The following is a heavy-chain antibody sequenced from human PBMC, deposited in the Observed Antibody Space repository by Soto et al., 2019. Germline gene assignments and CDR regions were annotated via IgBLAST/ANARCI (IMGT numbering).Heavy chain of an antibody. V-gene: IGHV1-69*18. Sequence: QVQLVQSGAEVKKPGSSVKVSCKASGGAFSSSAITWVRQAPGQGLEWMGSFIPIFGAPIYAQNFQGRFTITADESTSTAYMELSSLRSDDTAVYYCASPLAYGDPGRHWGQGTLVTVSS. CDR2: FIPIFGAP. D-gene: IGHD4-17*01. CDR1: GGAFSSSA. CDR3: ASPLAYGDPGRH. J-gene: IGHJ4*02.